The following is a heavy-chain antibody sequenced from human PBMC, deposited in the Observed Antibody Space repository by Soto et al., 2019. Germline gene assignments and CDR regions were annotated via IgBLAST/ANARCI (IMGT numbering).Heavy chain of an antibody. CDR1: GFTFSSYA. CDR2: ISGSGGST. D-gene: IGHD3-10*01. CDR3: AKAGGFGGYWYFDL. V-gene: IGHV3-23*01. Sequence: EVQLLESGGGLVQPGGSLRLSCAASGFTFSSYAMSWVRQAPGKGLEWVSAISGSGGSTYYADSVKGRFTISRDNSXNTLYLQMHSLRAEDTAVYYCAKAGGFGGYWYFDLWGRGTLVTVSS. J-gene: IGHJ2*01.